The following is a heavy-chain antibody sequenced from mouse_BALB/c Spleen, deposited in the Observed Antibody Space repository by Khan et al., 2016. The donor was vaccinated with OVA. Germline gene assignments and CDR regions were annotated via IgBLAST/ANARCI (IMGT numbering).Heavy chain of an antibody. D-gene: IGHD1-1*01. V-gene: IGHV5-6*01. CDR1: GFTFSTYG. CDR3: ARLAYYYNSEGFAY. Sequence: EVELVESGGDLVKPGGSLKLSCAASGFTFSTYGMSWVRHTPDKRLEWVATISSGGSYTYYPDSVKGRFTISRDNAKNTLYLQMSSLKSEDTAMYYCARLAYYYNSEGFAYWGQGTLVTGSA. CDR2: ISSGGSYT. J-gene: IGHJ3*01.